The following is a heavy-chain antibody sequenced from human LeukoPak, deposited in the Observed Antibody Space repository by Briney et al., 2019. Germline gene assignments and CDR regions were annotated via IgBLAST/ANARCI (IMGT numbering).Heavy chain of an antibody. V-gene: IGHV1-8*01. J-gene: IGHJ4*02. CDR2: MNPNRGTT. CDR1: GYTFTSHA. CDR3: ARDHPGYSGSSVFDY. Sequence: ASVKVSCTASGYTFTSHAINWVRQGTGQGLGRMGWMNPNRGTTGYAQKFQCRVTMTRNTSISTAYMELSSLRSEDTAVYYCARDHPGYSGSSVFDYWGQGTLVTVSS. D-gene: IGHD5-12*01.